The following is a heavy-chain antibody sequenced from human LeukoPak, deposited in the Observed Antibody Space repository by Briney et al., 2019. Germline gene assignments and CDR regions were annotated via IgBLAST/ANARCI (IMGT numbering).Heavy chain of an antibody. CDR2: ISSSGSTI. CDR3: ARMQQLVDFVDY. V-gene: IGHV3-48*03. J-gene: IGHJ4*02. CDR1: GFTFSNYD. D-gene: IGHD6-13*01. Sequence: GGSLRLSCAASGFTFSNYDMNWVRQAPGKGLECVSYISSSGSTIYYADSVKGRFTISRDNAKNSLYLQMSSLRAEDTAVYYCARMQQLVDFVDYWGQGTLVSVSS.